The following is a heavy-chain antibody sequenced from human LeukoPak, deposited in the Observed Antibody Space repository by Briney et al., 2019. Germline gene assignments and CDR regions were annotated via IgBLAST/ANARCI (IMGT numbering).Heavy chain of an antibody. CDR3: ARLVGATSNFDY. D-gene: IGHD1-26*01. J-gene: IGHJ4*02. V-gene: IGHV3-74*01. Sequence: GGSLRLSCAASGFTFNSYWMHWVRQAPGKGLVWVSGVESDGTRTNYADSVKGRFTISRDNAKNTLYLQMSSLRAEDAALYYCARLVGATSNFDYWGQGTLVTVSS. CDR2: VESDGTRT. CDR1: GFTFNSYW.